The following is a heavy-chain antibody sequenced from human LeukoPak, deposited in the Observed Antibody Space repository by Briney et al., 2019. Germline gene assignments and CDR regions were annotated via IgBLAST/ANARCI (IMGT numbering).Heavy chain of an antibody. V-gene: IGHV1-2*02. Sequence: ASVKVSCKASGYTFTGYYMHWVRQAPGQRLEWMGWINPNSDGTNYAQKFQGRVTMTRDTSISTAYMELSRLRSDDTAVYYCARAPRKYSSGWYEDYWGQGTLVTVSS. CDR1: GYTFTGYY. CDR3: ARAPRKYSSGWYEDY. J-gene: IGHJ4*02. CDR2: INPNSDGT. D-gene: IGHD6-19*01.